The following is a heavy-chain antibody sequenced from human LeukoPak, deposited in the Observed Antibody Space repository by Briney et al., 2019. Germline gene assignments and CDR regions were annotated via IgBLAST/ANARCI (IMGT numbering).Heavy chain of an antibody. CDR2: ISDSGTII. D-gene: IGHD1/OR15-1a*01. CDR1: GFTFSNYH. CDR3: ARDLAPTNY. J-gene: IGHJ4*02. Sequence: GGSLRLSCAASGFTFSNYHMNWVRQAPGKGLEWVSYISDSGTIIYYAASVRGRFTISRDNAKNALYLQMGSLRAEDMAVYYCARDLAPTNYWGQGTLVTVSS. V-gene: IGHV3-48*01.